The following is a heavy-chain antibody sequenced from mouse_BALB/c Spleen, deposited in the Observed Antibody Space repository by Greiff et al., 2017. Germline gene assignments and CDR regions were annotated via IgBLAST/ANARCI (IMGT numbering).Heavy chain of an antibody. J-gene: IGHJ4*01. CDR1: GFTFSSFG. Sequence: EVKLVESGGGLVQPGGSRKLSCAASGFTFSSFGMHWVRQAPEKGLEWVAYISSGSSTIYYADTVKGRFTISRDNPKNTLFLQMTSLRSEDTAMYYCARGVTTVVDAMDYWGQGTSVTVSS. CDR3: ARGVTTVVDAMDY. CDR2: ISSGSSTI. V-gene: IGHV5-17*02. D-gene: IGHD1-1*01.